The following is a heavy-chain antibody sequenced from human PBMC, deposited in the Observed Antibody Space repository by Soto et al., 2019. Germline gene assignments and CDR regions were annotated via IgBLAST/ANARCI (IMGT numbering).Heavy chain of an antibody. Sequence: EVQLLESGGGLVQPGGSLRLSCAASGFTFSSYAMSWVRQAPGKGLEWVSAISGSGGSTYYADSVKGRFTISRDNSKNTLYLQINSLRAEDTAVYYCAKDLFGLRDGYNYACDYWGQGTLVTVSS. V-gene: IGHV3-23*01. J-gene: IGHJ4*02. D-gene: IGHD5-12*01. CDR1: GFTFSSYA. CDR2: ISGSGGST. CDR3: AKDLFGLRDGYNYACDY.